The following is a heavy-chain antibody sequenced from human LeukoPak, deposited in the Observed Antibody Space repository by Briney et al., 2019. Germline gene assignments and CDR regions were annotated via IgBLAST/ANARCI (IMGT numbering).Heavy chain of an antibody. J-gene: IGHJ4*02. CDR3: ARYYYGSGFFDY. Sequence: GGSLRLSCAASGFTFSTYWMTWVRQAPGKGLEWVANIKQDGSGTYYVDSVKGRFTISRDNAKNSLYLQMNSLRAEDTAVYYCARYYYGSGFFDYWGQGTLVTVSS. D-gene: IGHD3-10*01. CDR2: IKQDGSGT. CDR1: GFTFSTYW. V-gene: IGHV3-7*01.